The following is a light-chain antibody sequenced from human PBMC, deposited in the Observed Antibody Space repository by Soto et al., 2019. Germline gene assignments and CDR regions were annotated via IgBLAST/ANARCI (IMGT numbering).Light chain of an antibody. CDR2: GAW. V-gene: IGKV3D-15*01. CDR3: KQSYSYHPT. CDR1: QSVGSN. J-gene: IGKJ5*01. Sequence: EVVMTQSPATMSVPSGERDTLSGRASQSVGSNLAWYQQKPGQAPRIIIFGAWSRATGIPDRFSGSGSGTEFNLTISSMQSEDFATYYCKQSYSYHPTFGTWKRLEIK.